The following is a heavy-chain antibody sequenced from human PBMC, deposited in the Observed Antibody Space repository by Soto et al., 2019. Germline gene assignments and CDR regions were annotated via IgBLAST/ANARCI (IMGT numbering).Heavy chain of an antibody. Sequence: QITLKESGPTLVKPTQTLTLTCTFSGFSLSTSGVGVGWIRQPPGKALEWLALIYWDDDKRYSPSLKSRLTITKDTSKNQVVLTMTNMDPVDTATYYCAHSRGYGYGLNFDYWGQGTLVTVSS. CDR3: AHSRGYGYGLNFDY. CDR2: IYWDDDK. CDR1: GFSLSTSGVG. D-gene: IGHD5-18*01. V-gene: IGHV2-5*02. J-gene: IGHJ4*02.